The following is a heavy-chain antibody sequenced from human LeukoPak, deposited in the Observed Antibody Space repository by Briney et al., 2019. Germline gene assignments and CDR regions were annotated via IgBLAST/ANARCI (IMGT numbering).Heavy chain of an antibody. J-gene: IGHJ6*03. CDR1: SGSFSGYY. CDR3: ARRTRAPRQTPSAYYYYMDV. Sequence: SETLSLTCAVYSGSFSGYYWSWIRQPPGKGLEWIGEINHSGSTNYNPSLKSRVTISVDTSKNQFSLKLSSVTAADTAVYYCARRTRAPRQTPSAYYYYMDVWGKGTTVTVSS. V-gene: IGHV4-34*01. D-gene: IGHD3/OR15-3a*01. CDR2: INHSGST.